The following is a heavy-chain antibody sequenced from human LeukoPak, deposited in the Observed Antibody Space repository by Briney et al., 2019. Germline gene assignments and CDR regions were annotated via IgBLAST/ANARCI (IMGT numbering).Heavy chain of an antibody. CDR3: ASYQPYCSSTSCQGYVDY. V-gene: IGHV3-23*01. Sequence: PGGSLRLSCAASGFTFSNYAMSWVRQAPGKGLEWVSLITDAGGTTYYADSVKGRFTISRDNAKNSLYLQMNSLRAEDTAVYYCASYQPYCSSTSCQGYVDYWGQGTLVTVSS. J-gene: IGHJ4*02. CDR2: ITDAGGTT. D-gene: IGHD2-2*01. CDR1: GFTFSNYA.